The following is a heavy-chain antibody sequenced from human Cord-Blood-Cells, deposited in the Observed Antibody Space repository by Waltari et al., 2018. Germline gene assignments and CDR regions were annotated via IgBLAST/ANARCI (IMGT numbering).Heavy chain of an antibody. D-gene: IGHD6-19*01. Sequence: EVQLVESGGGLVKPGGSLRLSCAASGFTFSSYSMNWVGQAPGKGLEWVSSISSSSSYIYYADSVKGRFTISRDNAKNSLYLQMNSLRAEDTAVYYCARGYSSGWYYFDYWGQGTLVTVSS. CDR2: ISSSSSYI. J-gene: IGHJ4*02. V-gene: IGHV3-21*01. CDR3: ARGYSSGWYYFDY. CDR1: GFTFSSYS.